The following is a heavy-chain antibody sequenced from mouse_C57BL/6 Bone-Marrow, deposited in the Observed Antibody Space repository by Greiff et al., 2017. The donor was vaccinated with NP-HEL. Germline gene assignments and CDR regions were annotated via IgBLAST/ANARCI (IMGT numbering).Heavy chain of an antibody. D-gene: IGHD2-4*01. CDR1: GYTFTDYE. Sequence: VQLQQSGAELVRPGASVTLSCKASGYTFTDYEMHWVKQTHVHGLEWIGAIDPENGGTTYNQKFKGKAILTADKSSTTAYMELRSLTSEYSAVYYCTTYDYAFAYWGQGTLVTVSS. J-gene: IGHJ3*01. CDR2: IDPENGGT. V-gene: IGHV1-15*01. CDR3: TTYDYAFAY.